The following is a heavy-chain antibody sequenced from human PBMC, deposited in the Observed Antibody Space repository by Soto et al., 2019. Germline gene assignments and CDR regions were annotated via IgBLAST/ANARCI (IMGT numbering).Heavy chain of an antibody. Sequence: QVQLVQSGAEVKKPGSSVTVSCKTSGGTFSKDAINWVRQAPGQGLEWMGLLIPVFGSPIYAQKFQGRIRINADESTSTDFMDLSSLRSEDTAVYYCTRVLGYPFEPGKTRYYAMDVWGQGTTVSVSS. J-gene: IGHJ6*02. CDR2: LIPVFGSP. CDR1: GGTFSKDA. V-gene: IGHV1-69*01. CDR3: TRVLGYPFEPGKTRYYAMDV. D-gene: IGHD1-1*01.